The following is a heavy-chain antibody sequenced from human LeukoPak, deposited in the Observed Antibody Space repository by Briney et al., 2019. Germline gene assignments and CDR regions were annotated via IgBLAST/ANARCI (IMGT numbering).Heavy chain of an antibody. J-gene: IGHJ4*02. CDR3: ARAASFERATSPFDY. Sequence: ASVKVSCKVSGYTLTELSMHWVRQAPGKGLEWMGGFDPEDGETIYAQKFQGRVTMTEDTSTDTAYMELSSLRSDDTAVYYCARAASFERATSPFDYWGQGTLVTVSS. D-gene: IGHD5-24*01. CDR1: GYTLTELS. CDR2: FDPEDGET. V-gene: IGHV1-24*01.